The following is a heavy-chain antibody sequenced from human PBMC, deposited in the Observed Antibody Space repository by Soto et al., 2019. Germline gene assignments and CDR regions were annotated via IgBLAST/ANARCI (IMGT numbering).Heavy chain of an antibody. CDR1: GGSISSGDYY. CDR2: IYYSGST. Sequence: PSETLSLTCTVSGGSISSGDYYWSWIRQPPGKGLEWIGYIYYSGSTYYNPSLKSRVTISVDTSKNQFSLKLSSVTAADTAVYYCARDQPRSYYYDSSEGASWGQGTLVTVSS. V-gene: IGHV4-30-4*01. CDR3: ARDQPRSYYYDSSEGAS. D-gene: IGHD3-22*01. J-gene: IGHJ5*02.